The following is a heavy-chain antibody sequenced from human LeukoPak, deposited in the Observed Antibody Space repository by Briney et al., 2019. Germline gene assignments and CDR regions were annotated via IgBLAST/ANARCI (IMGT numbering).Heavy chain of an antibody. V-gene: IGHV2-5*01. Sequence: SGPTLVKPTQTLALTCTFSGFSLSTSGVSVGWIRQPPGKALEWLALIYWNDDKRYSPSLKSRLTITKDTSKNQVVLTMTNMDPVDTATYYCAHQGGCSGGSCYSGFDYWGQGTLVTVSS. CDR1: GFSLSTSGVS. CDR2: IYWNDDK. J-gene: IGHJ4*02. CDR3: AHQGGCSGGSCYSGFDY. D-gene: IGHD2-15*01.